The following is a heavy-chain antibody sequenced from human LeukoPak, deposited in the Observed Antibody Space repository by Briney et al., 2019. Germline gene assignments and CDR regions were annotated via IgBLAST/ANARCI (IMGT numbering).Heavy chain of an antibody. CDR1: GFTVSRKY. CDR3: ARDERVHYDSSGYYWVDY. Sequence: GGSLRLSCAASGFTVSRKYMIWVRQAPGKGLEWVSVIYSGGSTYYADSVKGRFTISRDNSKNTLYLQMNSLRAEDTAVYYCARDERVHYDSSGYYWVDYWGQGTLVTVSS. V-gene: IGHV3-53*01. D-gene: IGHD3-22*01. J-gene: IGHJ4*02. CDR2: IYSGGST.